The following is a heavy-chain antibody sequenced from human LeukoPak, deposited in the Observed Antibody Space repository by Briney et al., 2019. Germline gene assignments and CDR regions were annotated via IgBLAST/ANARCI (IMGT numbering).Heavy chain of an antibody. CDR2: MNPNSGNT. Sequence: ASVKVSCKASGYTFTSYDINWVRQATGQGLDWMGWMNPNSGNTGYAQKFQDRVTITADKSTSTAYMELSSLRSEDTAVYYCARVVGLTGYSSTWYSGYYYYMDVWGKGTTVTVSS. J-gene: IGHJ6*03. D-gene: IGHD6-13*01. CDR1: GYTFTSYD. V-gene: IGHV1-8*01. CDR3: ARVVGLTGYSSTWYSGYYYYMDV.